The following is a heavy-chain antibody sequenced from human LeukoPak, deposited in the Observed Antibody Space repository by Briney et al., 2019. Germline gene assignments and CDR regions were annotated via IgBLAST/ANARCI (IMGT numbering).Heavy chain of an antibody. CDR1: GGTFSSYA. D-gene: IGHD6-13*01. V-gene: IGHV1-69*05. CDR2: IIPIFGTA. Sequence: GASVKVSCKASGGTFSSYAISWVRQAPGQGLEWMGGIIPIFGTANYAQKFQGRVTITTDESTSTAYMELSSLRSEDTAVYYCATEINIAAAGNDWGQGTLVTVSS. CDR3: ATEINIAAAGND. J-gene: IGHJ4*02.